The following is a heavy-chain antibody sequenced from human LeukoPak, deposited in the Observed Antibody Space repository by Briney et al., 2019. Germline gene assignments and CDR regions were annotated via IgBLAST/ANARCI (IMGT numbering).Heavy chain of an antibody. CDR2: IYYSGST. CDR3: ARVWGVAAAGTLIDY. J-gene: IGHJ4*02. Sequence: PSETRSLTCAVYGGSFSGYYWSWIRQPPGKGLEWIGYIYYSGSTNYNPSLKSRVTISVDTSKNQFSLKLSSVTAADTAVYYCARVWGVAAAGTLIDYWGQGTLVAVSS. CDR1: GGSFSGYY. V-gene: IGHV4-59*12. D-gene: IGHD6-13*01.